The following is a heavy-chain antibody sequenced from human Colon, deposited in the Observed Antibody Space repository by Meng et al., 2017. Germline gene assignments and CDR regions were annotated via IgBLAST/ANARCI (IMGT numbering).Heavy chain of an antibody. V-gene: IGHV1-69*02. D-gene: IGHD2-15*01. CDR1: GGTFSSYT. J-gene: IGHJ4*02. Sequence: SVKVSCKASGGTFSSYTISWVRQAPGQGLEWMGRIIPILGIANYAQKFQGRVTITADKSTSTAYMELSSLRSEDTAVYYCAILYSVAVVAATRIDYWGQRTLVTVSS. CDR2: IIPILGIA. CDR3: AILYSVAVVAATRIDY.